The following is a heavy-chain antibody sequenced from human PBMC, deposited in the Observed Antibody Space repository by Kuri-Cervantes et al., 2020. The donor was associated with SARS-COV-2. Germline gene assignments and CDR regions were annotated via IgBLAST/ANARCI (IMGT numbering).Heavy chain of an antibody. V-gene: IGHV3-64*01. J-gene: IGHJ4*02. Sequence: GGSLRLSCAASGFTFSSYAMHWVRQAPGKGLEYVSAISSNGGSTDYANSVKGRFTISRDNSKNTLYLQMNSLRAEDTAVYYCAKDGFDYSNYGVYFDYWGQGTLVTVSS. CDR1: GFTFSSYA. CDR2: ISSNGGST. CDR3: AKDGFDYSNYGVYFDY. D-gene: IGHD4-11*01.